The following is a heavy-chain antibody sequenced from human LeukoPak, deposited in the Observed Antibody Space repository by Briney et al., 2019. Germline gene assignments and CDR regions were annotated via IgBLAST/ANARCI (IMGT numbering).Heavy chain of an antibody. CDR2: ISGDGERT. V-gene: IGHV3-23*01. D-gene: IGHD2-21*02. CDR1: GFTFSSYA. J-gene: IGHJ4*02. Sequence: GGSLRLSCAASGFTFSSYAMSWVRQAPGKGLEWVSGISGDGERTYYADSLKGRFTISRDNSKNTLYLQMNSPRVEDTAVYHCGKSRGTTLVTAHDYWGQGSLVSVSS. CDR3: GKSRGTTLVTAHDY.